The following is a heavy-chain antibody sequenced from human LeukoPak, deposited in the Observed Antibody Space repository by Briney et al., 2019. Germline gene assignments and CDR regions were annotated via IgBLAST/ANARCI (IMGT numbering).Heavy chain of an antibody. CDR3: AKAPPTPHCSSTSCPFDN. J-gene: IGHJ4*02. D-gene: IGHD2-2*01. V-gene: IGHV3-23*01. CDR1: GFTFSSYA. CDR2: ISGSGGST. Sequence: PGGSLRLSCAASGFTFSSYAMSWVRQAPGKGLEWVSAISGSGGSTYYADSVKGRFTISRDNSKNTLYLQMNSLRADDTAVYYCAKAPPTPHCSSTSCPFDNWGQGTLVTVSS.